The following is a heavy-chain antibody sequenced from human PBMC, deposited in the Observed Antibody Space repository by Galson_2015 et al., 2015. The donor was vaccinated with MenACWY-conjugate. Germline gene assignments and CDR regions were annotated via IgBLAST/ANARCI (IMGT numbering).Heavy chain of an antibody. D-gene: IGHD2-8*01. Sequence: SLRLSCAASGFTFSSYWMNWIRQAPGKGLEWVASINQDGSQKYFVDSVKGRFTISRDNAGNSLFLQMDSLRAEDTAIYYCARDHSVNGLLFETWGQGSLVTVSS. V-gene: IGHV3-7*03. CDR2: INQDGSQK. CDR1: GFTFSSYW. J-gene: IGHJ5*02. CDR3: ARDHSVNGLLFET.